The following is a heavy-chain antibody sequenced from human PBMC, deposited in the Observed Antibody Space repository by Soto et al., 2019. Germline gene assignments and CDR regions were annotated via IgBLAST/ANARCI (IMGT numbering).Heavy chain of an antibody. Sequence: QVQLQESGPGLVKPSETLSLTCTVSGGSISSHYWSWIRQPPGKGLEWIGYIYYSGSTNYNPSLKSRVPVSVDTSKSQFSLKLNSVTAADTAVYYCARLEELRYYFDYWGQGTLVTVSS. CDR3: ARLEELRYYFDY. CDR1: GGSISSHY. CDR2: IYYSGST. J-gene: IGHJ4*02. D-gene: IGHD1-1*01. V-gene: IGHV4-59*08.